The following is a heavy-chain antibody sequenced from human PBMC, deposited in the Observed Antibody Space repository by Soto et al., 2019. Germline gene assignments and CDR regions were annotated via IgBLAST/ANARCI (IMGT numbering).Heavy chain of an antibody. Sequence: QVRLQESGQGLVRPSQTLSLICTVSGGSIRNDNFYWSFLRQRPGTGPEWLGYIFHTGITFYNPSIGSRLFTPVAPSNNESSLSLKSVPAADTAVYYCARDLDGVLTGRGAFSVWGPGALVTVSS. CDR1: GGSIRNDNFY. D-gene: IGHD3-9*01. CDR3: ARDLDGVLTGRGAFSV. V-gene: IGHV4-31*03. J-gene: IGHJ3*01. CDR2: IFHTGIT.